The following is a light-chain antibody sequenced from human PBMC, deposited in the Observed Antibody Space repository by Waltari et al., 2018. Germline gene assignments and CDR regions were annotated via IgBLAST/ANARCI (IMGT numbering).Light chain of an antibody. Sequence: QVVVTQEPSLTVSPGGTVTLTCGSSTGAVTSGQFPYWFLQKPGQAPRTLVYDTSIKHSCTPPRFSGSRLGGKAALTLSGAQPEDEAEYYCSVSYSGHVIFGGGTKLTVL. CDR2: DTS. CDR3: SVSYSGHVI. V-gene: IGLV7-46*01. CDR1: TGAVTSGQF. J-gene: IGLJ2*01.